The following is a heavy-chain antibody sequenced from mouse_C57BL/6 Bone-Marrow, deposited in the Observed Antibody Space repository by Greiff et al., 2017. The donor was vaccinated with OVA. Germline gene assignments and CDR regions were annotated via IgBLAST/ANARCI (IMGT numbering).Heavy chain of an antibody. D-gene: IGHD1-1*01. CDR3: ARSGDYYGSSPGWYFDV. CDR1: GYTFTDYN. V-gene: IGHV1-18*01. J-gene: IGHJ1*03. Sequence: VQLQQSGPELVKPGASVKIPCKASGYTFTDYNMDWVKQSHGKSLEWIGDINPNNGGTIYNQKFKGKATLTVDKSSSTAYMELRSLTSEDTAVYYCARSGDYYGSSPGWYFDVWGTGTTVTVSS. CDR2: INPNNGGT.